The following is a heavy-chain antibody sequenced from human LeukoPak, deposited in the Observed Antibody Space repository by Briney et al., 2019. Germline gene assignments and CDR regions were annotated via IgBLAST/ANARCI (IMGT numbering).Heavy chain of an antibody. Sequence: ASVKVSCKASGYTFTSYGISWVRQAPGQGLGWMGWISAYNGNTNYAQKLQGRVTMTTDTSTSTAYMELRSLRSDDTAVYYCARDEGGGAMVRGVTAYYYGMDVWGKGTTVTVSS. V-gene: IGHV1-18*04. CDR3: ARDEGGGAMVRGVTAYYYGMDV. J-gene: IGHJ6*04. D-gene: IGHD3-10*01. CDR1: GYTFTSYG. CDR2: ISAYNGNT.